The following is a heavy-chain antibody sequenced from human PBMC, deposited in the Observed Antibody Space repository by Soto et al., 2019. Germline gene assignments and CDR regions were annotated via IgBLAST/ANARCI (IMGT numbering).Heavy chain of an antibody. CDR1: GFTFSSYG. CDR2: ISYDGSNK. Sequence: GGSLRLSCAASGFTFSSYGMHWVRQAPGKGLEWVAVISYDGSNKYYADSVKGRFTISRDNSKNTLYLQMNSLRAEDTAVYYCAKSRDHTVTNVFDYWGQGTPVPVYS. J-gene: IGHJ4*02. V-gene: IGHV3-30*18. CDR3: AKSRDHTVTNVFDY. D-gene: IGHD4-4*01.